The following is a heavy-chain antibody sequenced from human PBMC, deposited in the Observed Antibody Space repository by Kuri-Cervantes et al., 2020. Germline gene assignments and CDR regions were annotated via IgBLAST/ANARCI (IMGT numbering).Heavy chain of an antibody. Sequence: GGSLRLSCAASGFTFSSYTMFWVRQAPGKGLEWVSSISSSSSYIYYADSVKGRFTISRDNAKNSLYLQMNSLRAEDTAVYYCAREKTKWASTIVYYFDYWGQGTLVTVSS. CDR2: ISSSSSYI. CDR3: AREKTKWASTIVYYFDY. D-gene: IGHD5/OR15-5a*01. CDR1: GFTFSSYT. J-gene: IGHJ4*02. V-gene: IGHV3-21*01.